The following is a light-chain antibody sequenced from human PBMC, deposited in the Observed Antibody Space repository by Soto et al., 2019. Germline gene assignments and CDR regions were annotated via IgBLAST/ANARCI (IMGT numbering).Light chain of an antibody. Sequence: QSALTQPPSASGSPGQSVTISCTGTSSDVGGYNYVSWYQQHPGKAPKLMIXXXXXXXXXXXXXXXGSKSGNTASLTVSGXXXXXXXXXYCSSYAGSNNWNFGTGTKLTVL. V-gene: IGLV2-8*01. J-gene: IGLJ1*01. CDR2: XXX. CDR3: SSYAGSNNWN. CDR1: SSDVGGYNY.